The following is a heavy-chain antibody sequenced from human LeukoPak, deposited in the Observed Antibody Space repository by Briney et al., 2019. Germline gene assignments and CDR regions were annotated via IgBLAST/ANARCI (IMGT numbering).Heavy chain of an antibody. CDR2: IYYSGST. J-gene: IGHJ4*02. V-gene: IGHV4-59*01. D-gene: IGHD1-26*01. CDR1: GGSFSGYY. Sequence: SETLSLTCAVYGGSFSGYYWSWIRQPPGKGLEWIGYIYYSGSTNYNPSLKSRVTISVDTSKNQFSLKLNSVTAADTAVYYCARETSSVGATLFDYWGQGTLVTVSS. CDR3: ARETSSVGATLFDY.